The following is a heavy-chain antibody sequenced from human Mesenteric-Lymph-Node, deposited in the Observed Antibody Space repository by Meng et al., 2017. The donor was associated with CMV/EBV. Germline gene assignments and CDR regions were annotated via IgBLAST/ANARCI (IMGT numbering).Heavy chain of an antibody. CDR1: GFTFSDYY. CDR2: VSGSGTVI. D-gene: IGHD2-15*01. V-gene: IGHV3-11*01. Sequence: GESLKISCAASGFTFSDYYISWIRRAPGKGLEWVSYVSGSGTVIYYANSVKGRFTISRDNAKNSVYLQMNSLRAEDTAFYYCATGGGSSDPCVFWGQGTLVTVSS. CDR3: ATGGGSSDPCVF. J-gene: IGHJ4*02.